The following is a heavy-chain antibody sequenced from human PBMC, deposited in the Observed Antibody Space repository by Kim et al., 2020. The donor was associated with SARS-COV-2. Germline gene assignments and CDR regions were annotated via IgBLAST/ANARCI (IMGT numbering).Heavy chain of an antibody. CDR3: ARDLSNTAMGSSFDY. Sequence: VSGKSRITINPDTSKNQFSLQLNSVTPEDTAVYYCARDLSNTAMGSSFDYWGQGTLVTVSS. D-gene: IGHD5-18*01. J-gene: IGHJ4*02. V-gene: IGHV6-1*01.